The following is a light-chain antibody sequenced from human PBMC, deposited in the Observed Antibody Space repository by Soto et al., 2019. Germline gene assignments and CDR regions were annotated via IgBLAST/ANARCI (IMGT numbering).Light chain of an antibody. CDR1: SSDVGGYNY. J-gene: IGLJ2*01. V-gene: IGLV2-14*03. Sequence: QSALTQPASVSGSPGQSITISCTGISSDVGGYNYVSWYQQHPGKAPQLIIYDVSHRPSGVSNRFSGSKSGNAASLTISGLQAEDEADYYCSSYTSSLYLFGGVTKVTVL. CDR3: SSYTSSLYL. CDR2: DVS.